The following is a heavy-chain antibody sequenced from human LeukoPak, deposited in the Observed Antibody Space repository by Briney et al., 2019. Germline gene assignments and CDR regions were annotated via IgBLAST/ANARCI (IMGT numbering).Heavy chain of an antibody. D-gene: IGHD2-21*01. Sequence: ASETLSLTCTVSGGSISSYYWSWIRQPAGKGLEWIGRIYTSGSTNYNPSLKSRVTMSVDTSKNQFSLKLSSVTAADTAVYYCARDLIAYCGGDCYSPARYYYYYMDVWGKGTTVTVSS. CDR2: IYTSGST. CDR3: ARDLIAYCGGDCYSPARYYYYYMDV. CDR1: GGSISSYY. J-gene: IGHJ6*03. V-gene: IGHV4-4*07.